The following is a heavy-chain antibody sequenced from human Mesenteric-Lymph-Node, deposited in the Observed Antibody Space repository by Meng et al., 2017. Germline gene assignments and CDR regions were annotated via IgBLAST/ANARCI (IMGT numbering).Heavy chain of an antibody. CDR2: MNPNSGNT. V-gene: IGHV1-8*01. CDR3: ARAYYDYVWGSYGLDI. J-gene: IGHJ3*02. CDR1: GYTFTSYD. Sequence: GGKGKKPGASVKGSCKASGYTFTSYDSNWVRQATGQGLEWMGWMNPNSGNTGYAQKFQGRVTITRNTSISTAYMELSSLRSEDTAVYYCARAYYDYVWGSYGLDIWNQGTMVTVSS. D-gene: IGHD3-16*01.